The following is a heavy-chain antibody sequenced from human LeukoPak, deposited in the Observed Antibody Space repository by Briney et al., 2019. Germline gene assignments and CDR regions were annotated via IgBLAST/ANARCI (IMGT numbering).Heavy chain of an antibody. D-gene: IGHD1-14*01. CDR2: IIHSGNT. CDR1: GGSISRSNW. V-gene: IGHV4-4*02. Sequence: PSGTLSLTCAVSGGSISRSNWWTWVRQSPGQGLEWIGDIIHSGNTNYNPSLRSRLTISLDKSRNQFSLKLSSVTAADTAVYYCTGYNIPYTFEFWGQGTLVTVSS. CDR3: TGYNIPYTFEF. J-gene: IGHJ4*02.